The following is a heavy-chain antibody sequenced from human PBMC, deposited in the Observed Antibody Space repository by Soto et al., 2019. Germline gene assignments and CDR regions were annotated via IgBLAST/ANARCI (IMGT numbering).Heavy chain of an antibody. D-gene: IGHD3-9*01. Sequence: ASVKVSCKASGYTFTNYGITWVRQAPGQGLEWMGWISAYNGNTNYAQKLQGRVTMTRDTSTSTAYMELSSLRSEDTAVYYCARDKYDILTGYYPEYYFDCWGQGTLVTVSS. CDR3: ARDKYDILTGYYPEYYFDC. V-gene: IGHV1-18*01. J-gene: IGHJ4*02. CDR1: GYTFTNYG. CDR2: ISAYNGNT.